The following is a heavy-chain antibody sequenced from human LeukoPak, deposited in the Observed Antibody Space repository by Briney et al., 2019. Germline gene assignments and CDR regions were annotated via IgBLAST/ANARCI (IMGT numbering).Heavy chain of an antibody. V-gene: IGHV3-49*03. CDR3: TRDSGLYYFDY. J-gene: IGHJ4*02. Sequence: GGSLRLSCTASGFTFGDYAMNWFRQAPGKGLEWVGFIRSKAYGGTTEYAASVKGRFTISRDDSKSIAYLQMNSLKTEDTAVYYCTRDSGLYYFDYWGRGTLVTVSS. CDR2: IRSKAYGGTT. CDR1: GFTFGDYA.